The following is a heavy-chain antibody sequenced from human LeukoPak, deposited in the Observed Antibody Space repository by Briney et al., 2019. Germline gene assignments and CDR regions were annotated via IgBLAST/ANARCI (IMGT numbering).Heavy chain of an antibody. Sequence: SETLSLTCAVYGGSFSGYYWSWIRQPPGKGLEWIGEINHSGSPNYNPSLKSRVTLSVDTSKNQFSLKLSSVTAADTAVYYCGGGSRGGYNFGLKKGYYFDYWGQGTLVTVSS. D-gene: IGHD5-24*01. V-gene: IGHV4-34*01. CDR2: INHSGSP. CDR1: GGSFSGYY. CDR3: GGGSRGGYNFGLKKGYYFDY. J-gene: IGHJ4*02.